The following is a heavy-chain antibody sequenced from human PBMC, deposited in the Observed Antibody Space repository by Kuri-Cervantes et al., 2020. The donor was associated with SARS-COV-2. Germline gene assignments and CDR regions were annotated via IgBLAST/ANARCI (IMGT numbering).Heavy chain of an antibody. J-gene: IGHJ5*02. CDR3: ARDSSGWHNWFDP. Sequence: ASVKVSCKASGGTFSSYAISWVRQAPGQGLEWMGWISAYNGNTNYAQKFQGWVTMTRDTSISTAYMELSRLRSDDTAVYYCARDSSGWHNWFDPWGQGTLVTVSS. CDR1: GGTFSSYA. D-gene: IGHD6-19*01. CDR2: ISAYNGNT. V-gene: IGHV1-2*04.